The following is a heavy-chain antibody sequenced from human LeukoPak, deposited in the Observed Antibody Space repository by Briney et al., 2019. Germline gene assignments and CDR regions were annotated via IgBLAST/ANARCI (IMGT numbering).Heavy chain of an antibody. V-gene: IGHV3-23*01. Sequence: GGSLRLSCAASGFTFSSYAMNWVRQAPGKGLEWVSAISGSDGSTYYADSVKGRFTISRDNSKNTLYLQMNSLRAEDTAVYYCAKSKVVAATMGRFDYWGQGTLVTVSS. CDR3: AKSKVVAATMGRFDY. CDR2: ISGSDGST. CDR1: GFTFSSYA. D-gene: IGHD2-15*01. J-gene: IGHJ4*02.